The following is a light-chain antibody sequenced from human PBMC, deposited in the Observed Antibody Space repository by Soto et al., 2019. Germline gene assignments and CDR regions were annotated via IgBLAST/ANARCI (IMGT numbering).Light chain of an antibody. CDR2: DVS. J-gene: IGLJ1*01. CDR1: SSDVGGYNY. CDR3: SSYTSSSTRL. Sequence: QSALTQPASVSGSPGQSITISCTGTSSDVGGYNYVSWYQQHPDKAPKLMIYDVSNRPSGVSNRFSGSKSGNTASLTISGLQAEDEADYYCSSYTSSSTRLFGTGTKLTVL. V-gene: IGLV2-14*01.